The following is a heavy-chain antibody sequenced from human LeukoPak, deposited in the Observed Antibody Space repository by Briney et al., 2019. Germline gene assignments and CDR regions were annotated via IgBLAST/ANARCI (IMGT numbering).Heavy chain of an antibody. J-gene: IGHJ4*02. CDR3: ATEGGDTNFDY. Sequence: PGGSLRLSCAASGFTVSSNYMSWAPQAPGKGLEWVSVIYSGGSTYYADSVKGRFTISRDNSKNTLYLQMNSLRVEDTAVYYCATEGGDTNFDYWGQGTLVTVSS. D-gene: IGHD3-16*01. CDR2: IYSGGST. CDR1: GFTVSSNY. V-gene: IGHV3-53*01.